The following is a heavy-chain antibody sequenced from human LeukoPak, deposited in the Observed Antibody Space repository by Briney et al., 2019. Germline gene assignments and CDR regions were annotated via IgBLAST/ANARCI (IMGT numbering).Heavy chain of an antibody. CDR3: ASGGDSSGWLYFDY. CDR1: GYIFTGYY. V-gene: IGHV1-2*02. Sequence: ASVKVSCKASGYIFTGYYMYWVRQAPGQGLEWMGWINPNSGGTNYAQKFQGRVTMTRDTSISTAYMELSRLRSDDTAVYYCASGGDSSGWLYFDYWGQGTLVTVSS. CDR2: INPNSGGT. D-gene: IGHD6-19*01. J-gene: IGHJ4*02.